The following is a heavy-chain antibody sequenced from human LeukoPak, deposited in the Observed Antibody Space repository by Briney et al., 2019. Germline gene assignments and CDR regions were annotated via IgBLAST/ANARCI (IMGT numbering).Heavy chain of an antibody. D-gene: IGHD2-15*01. V-gene: IGHV1-69*04. CDR2: IIPILGIA. Sequence: SVKVSCKASGGTFSSYAISWVRRAPGQGLEWMGRIIPILGIANYAQKFQGRVTITADKSTSTAYMELSSLRSEDTAVYYCARDAQDCSGGSCYSAYNWFDPWGQGTLVTVSS. CDR3: ARDAQDCSGGSCYSAYNWFDP. J-gene: IGHJ5*02. CDR1: GGTFSSYA.